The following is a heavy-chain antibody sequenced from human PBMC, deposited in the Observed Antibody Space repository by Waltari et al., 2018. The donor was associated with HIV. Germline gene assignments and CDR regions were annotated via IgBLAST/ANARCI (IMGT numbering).Heavy chain of an antibody. V-gene: IGHV4-59*01. D-gene: IGHD4-17*01. Sequence: QVQLQESGPGLVKPSETLSLTCTVTGGSMSGYYWSLIRQRPVKGLECIGYIDYSVSTNGNPHPRSIVNMSIDTSRNQFSLKLSSVTAADTAVYYCARDYGDRYGGQGTLVTVSS. J-gene: IGHJ4*02. CDR2: IDYSVST. CDR1: GGSMSGYY. CDR3: ARDYGDRY.